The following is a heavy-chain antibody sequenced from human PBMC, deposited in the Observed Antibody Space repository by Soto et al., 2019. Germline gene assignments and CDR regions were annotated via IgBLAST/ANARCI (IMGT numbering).Heavy chain of an antibody. D-gene: IGHD6-13*01. CDR3: AKERRVNYSGMDV. V-gene: IGHV4-59*01. Sequence: SETLSLTCTVSGGSISSYYWSWIRQPPGKGLEWIGYIYYSGSTNYNPSLKSRVTISVDTSKNQFSLKLSSVTAADTALFYCAKERRVNYSGMDVWGKGTTVPVSS. CDR2: IYYSGST. CDR1: GGSISSYY. J-gene: IGHJ6*04.